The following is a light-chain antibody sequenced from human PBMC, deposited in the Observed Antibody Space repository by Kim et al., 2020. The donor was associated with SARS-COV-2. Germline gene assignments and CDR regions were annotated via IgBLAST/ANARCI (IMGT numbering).Light chain of an antibody. CDR3: QQCKSAPWT. J-gene: IGKJ1*01. Sequence: ASVGDRVTTTCRASQGISNYLAWYQQKPGKVPKLLIYAASALQSGVPSRFSGSGSGTDFTLTITSLQPEDVAAYYCQQCKSAPWTFGQGTKVDIK. CDR2: AAS. V-gene: IGKV1-27*01. CDR1: QGISNY.